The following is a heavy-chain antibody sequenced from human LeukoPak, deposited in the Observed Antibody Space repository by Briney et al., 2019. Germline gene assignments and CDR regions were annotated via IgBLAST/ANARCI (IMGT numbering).Heavy chain of an antibody. CDR1: GFTFSSYD. V-gene: IGHV3-13*01. Sequence: PGGSLRLSCAASGFTFSSYDMHWVRQATGKGLEWVSTISTAGDTYYPGSVKGRFTISRENAKNSLYLQMNSLRAWDSAVYYCARGRYCSSASCYTARSYYYGMDVWGQGTTVTVSS. J-gene: IGHJ6*02. D-gene: IGHD2-2*02. CDR2: ISTAGDT. CDR3: ARGRYCSSASCYTARSYYYGMDV.